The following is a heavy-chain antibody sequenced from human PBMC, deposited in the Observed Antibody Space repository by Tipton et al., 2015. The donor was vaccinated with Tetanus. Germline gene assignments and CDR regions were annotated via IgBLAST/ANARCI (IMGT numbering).Heavy chain of an antibody. CDR3: ARGTSRIVYYFDY. CDR2: ISYDGGTT. D-gene: IGHD2-21*01. CDR1: GFAFSPYT. V-gene: IGHV3-30*09. Sequence: RSLRLSCAASGFAFSPYTFHWVRQAPGKGLEWVALISYDGGTTFYADSVKGRFAISGDNSKNTLCLQMNSLRAEDTAVYYCARGTSRIVYYFDYWGQGTLVTVSS. J-gene: IGHJ4*02.